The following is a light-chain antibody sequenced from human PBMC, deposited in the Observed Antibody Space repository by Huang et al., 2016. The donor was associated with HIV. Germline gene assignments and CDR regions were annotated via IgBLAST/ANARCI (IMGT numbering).Light chain of an antibody. J-gene: IGKJ2*01. Sequence: DIQITQSPSSLSASVGDRVTISCRASQSIGSYLKWYQQKPGKNPKLLIYLASRLQSGVPSRFNGNGSETDFTLTISSMQPEDFATYYSQQSYNMLLGYTGGQGTKLESK. CDR2: LAS. CDR1: QSIGSY. CDR3: QQSYNMLLGYT. V-gene: IGKV1-39*01.